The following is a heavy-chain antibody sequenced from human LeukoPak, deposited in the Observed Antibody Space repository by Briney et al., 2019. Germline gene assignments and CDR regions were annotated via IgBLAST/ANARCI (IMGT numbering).Heavy chain of an antibody. D-gene: IGHD6-19*01. V-gene: IGHV3-64*02. CDR1: GFTFSSYA. J-gene: IGHJ4*02. Sequence: GGSLRLSCAASGFTFSSYAIHWVRQAPGKGLEYVSGISSNGGSTYYADSVKGRFTISRDNSKNTLYLQMGSLRGEDMAVYYCARGNGQWLYGTKDYWGQGTLVTVSS. CDR3: ARGNGQWLYGTKDY. CDR2: ISSNGGST.